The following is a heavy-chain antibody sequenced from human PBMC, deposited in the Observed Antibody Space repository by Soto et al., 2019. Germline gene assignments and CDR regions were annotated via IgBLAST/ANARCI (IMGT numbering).Heavy chain of an antibody. CDR1: EITYRGRR. V-gene: IGHV3-74*01. CDR2: INSDGSGT. CDR3: ARASKPLYYDILTGYYRGKDYYYGMDV. Sequence: AHEITYRGRRMHSVGRVTEKWLVWVSRINSDGSGTTYADSVRGRFTISRDNAKNTLYLQMNSLRAEDTAVYYCARASKPLYYDILTGYYRGKDYYYGMDVWGQGT. J-gene: IGHJ6*02. D-gene: IGHD3-9*01.